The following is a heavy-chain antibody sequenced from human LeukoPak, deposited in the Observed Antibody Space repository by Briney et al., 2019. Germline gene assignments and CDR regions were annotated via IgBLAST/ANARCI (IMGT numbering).Heavy chain of an antibody. CDR3: ARDLLGFHDY. CDR1: GYTLTELP. CDR2: FDPEDGET. Sequence: ASVKVSCKVSGYTLTELPMHWVRQAPGKGLEWMGGFDPEDGETIYAQKFQGRVTMTTDTSTSTAYMELRSLRSDDTAVYYCARDLLGFHDYWGQGTLVTVSS. D-gene: IGHD7-27*01. V-gene: IGHV1-24*01. J-gene: IGHJ4*02.